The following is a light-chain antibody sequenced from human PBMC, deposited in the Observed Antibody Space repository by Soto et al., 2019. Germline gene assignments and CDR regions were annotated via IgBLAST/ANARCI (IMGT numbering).Light chain of an antibody. V-gene: IGKV3-11*01. CDR3: QQRYNWPPG. CDR1: QSVRSY. CDR2: DVP. Sequence: LVLTQSPATLSLSPGERVTLSCRAGQSVRSYLGWYQQKPGQAPRLLIYDVPNRATGIPPRFSGSGSGTDFTLTISSLKPEDFAVYYCQQRYNWPPGVGHGTKVDIK. J-gene: IGKJ1*01.